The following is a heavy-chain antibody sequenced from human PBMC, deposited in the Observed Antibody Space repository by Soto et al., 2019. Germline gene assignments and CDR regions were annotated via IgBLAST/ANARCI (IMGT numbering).Heavy chain of an antibody. CDR2: ISSSGDST. J-gene: IGHJ4*02. CDR3: VKDSLSRGGTGMIVVETPPGY. CDR1: AFTFSRYG. D-gene: IGHD3-22*01. Sequence: EVQLLEYGGGLVQPGGSLTLSCAASAFTFSRYGMSWVRQAPGKGLEWVSGISSSGDSTYYADSVKGRFTIARDNSKNTLYLQINSRRVDDSAVYYCVKDSLSRGGTGMIVVETPPGYWGQGTLVTVSS. V-gene: IGHV3-23*01.